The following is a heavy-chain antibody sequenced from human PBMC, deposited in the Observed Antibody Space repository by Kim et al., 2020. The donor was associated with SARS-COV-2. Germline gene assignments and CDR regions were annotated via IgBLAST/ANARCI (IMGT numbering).Heavy chain of an antibody. D-gene: IGHD2-2*01. J-gene: IGHJ2*01. CDR1: GFTFSSYW. CDR3: ARDFAPAATNHKPPEADHWYFDL. V-gene: IGHV3-74*01. CDR2: INSDGSST. Sequence: GGSLRLSCAASGFTFSSYWMHWVRQAPGKGLVWVSRINSDGSSTSYADSVKGRFTISRDNAKNTLYLQMNSLRAEDTAVYYCARDFAPAATNHKPPEADHWYFDLWGRGTLVTVSS.